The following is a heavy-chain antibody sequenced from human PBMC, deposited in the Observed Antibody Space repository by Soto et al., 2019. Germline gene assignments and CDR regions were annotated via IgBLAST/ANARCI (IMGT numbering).Heavy chain of an antibody. Sequence: QITLKESGPTLVKPTQTLTLTCTFSGFSLSTSGVGVGWIRQPPGKALEWLALSYWDDDKRYSPSLKSRLTINKDTSKNQVVLIMTNMDPVDTATYYCAHTQYYYDSSGYYSNAEYFQHWGQGTLVTVSS. CDR2: SYWDDDK. D-gene: IGHD3-22*01. J-gene: IGHJ1*01. CDR1: GFSLSTSGVG. CDR3: AHTQYYYDSSGYYSNAEYFQH. V-gene: IGHV2-5*02.